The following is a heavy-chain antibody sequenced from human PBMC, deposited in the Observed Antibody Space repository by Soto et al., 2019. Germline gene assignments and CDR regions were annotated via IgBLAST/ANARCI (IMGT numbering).Heavy chain of an antibody. J-gene: IGHJ5*02. CDR1: GGSVSSGIYY. CDR2: IYYSGST. CDR3: ARVGYNERSHYLSNWFDP. Sequence: SETLSLTCTVSGGSVSSGIYYWSWIRQPPGKGLELIGYIYYSGSTNYNPSLKSRVTISVDTSKNQFSLKLSSVTTADTAVYYCARVGYNERSHYLSNWFDPWGQGTLVTVSS. D-gene: IGHD1-20*01. V-gene: IGHV4-61*01.